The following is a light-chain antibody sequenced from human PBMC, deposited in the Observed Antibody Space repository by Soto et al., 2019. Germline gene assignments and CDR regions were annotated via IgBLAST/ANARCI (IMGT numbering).Light chain of an antibody. V-gene: IGKV3-15*01. CDR1: QSISGN. CDR3: QQYNKWHPLT. J-gene: IGKJ4*01. Sequence: EIVMTQSPATLSVSPGERGTLSCRASQSISGNLACYQQKPGQAPSLIIYGASTRATGIPARFSGSGSGTEFTLTISSLQSEDFAVYYCQQYNKWHPLTFGGGTKVDIK. CDR2: GAS.